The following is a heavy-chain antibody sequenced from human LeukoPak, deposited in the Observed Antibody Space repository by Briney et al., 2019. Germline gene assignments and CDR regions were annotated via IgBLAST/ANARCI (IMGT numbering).Heavy chain of an antibody. CDR3: ARGIAAAGGRWFDP. Sequence: ASVKVSCKASGYTFTDYYMHWVRQATGQGLEWMGWINPNSGGTNYAQQFQGRVTMTRDTSISTAYMELSNLRSDDTAVYYCARGIAAAGGRWFDPWGQGTLVTVSS. J-gene: IGHJ5*02. CDR2: INPNSGGT. D-gene: IGHD6-13*01. V-gene: IGHV1-2*02. CDR1: GYTFTDYY.